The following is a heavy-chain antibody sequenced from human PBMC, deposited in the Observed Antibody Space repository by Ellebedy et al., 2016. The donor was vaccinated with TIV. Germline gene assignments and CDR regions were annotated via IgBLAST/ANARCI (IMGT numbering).Heavy chain of an antibody. V-gene: IGHV4-30-4*01. CDR2: IYYSGRT. J-gene: IGHJ6*02. CDR3: ARGRGFTYVYIAYYAMDV. D-gene: IGHD3-16*01. Sequence: SETLSLTXTVSGGSISSGDYYWNWIRQPPGKGLEWIGYIYYSGRTYYNPSLKSRVTISLDTSKNQFSLTVRSVTAADTAVYHCARGRGFTYVYIAYYAMDVWGPGTTVTVSS. CDR1: GGSISSGDYY.